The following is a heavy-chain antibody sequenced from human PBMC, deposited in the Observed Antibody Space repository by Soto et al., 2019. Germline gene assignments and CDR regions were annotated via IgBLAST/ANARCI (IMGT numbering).Heavy chain of an antibody. CDR2: IWYDGSNA. CDR1: GFTFSRYG. J-gene: IGHJ4*02. V-gene: IGHV3-33*01. CDR3: AREGVDTAMAAFDY. Sequence: PGGSLRLSCAASGFTFSRYGMHWVRQAPGKGLEWVAVIWYDGSNAYYRDSVKGRFTISRDNSKNTVSLQMNSLRAEDTAVYYCAREGVDTAMAAFDYWGQGILVTAPQ. D-gene: IGHD5-18*01.